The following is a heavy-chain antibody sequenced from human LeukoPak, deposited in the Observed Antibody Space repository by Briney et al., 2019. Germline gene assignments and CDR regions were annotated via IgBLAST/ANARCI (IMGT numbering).Heavy chain of an antibody. CDR2: IKQDGSEK. CDR1: GFTFSRYW. D-gene: IGHD2-15*01. CDR3: ASLGYCSGGSCFYGMDV. J-gene: IGHJ6*02. Sequence: PGGSLRLSCAASGFTFSRYWMSWVRQAPGKGLEWVANIKQDGSEKYYVDSVKGRFTISRDNAKNSLYLQMNSLRAEDTAVFYCASLGYCSGGSCFYGMDVWGQGTPVIVSS. V-gene: IGHV3-7*01.